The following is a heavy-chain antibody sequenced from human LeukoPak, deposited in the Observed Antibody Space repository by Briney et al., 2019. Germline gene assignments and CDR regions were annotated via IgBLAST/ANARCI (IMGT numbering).Heavy chain of an antibody. V-gene: IGHV3-48*01. D-gene: IGHD3-10*01. CDR1: GFTFSSYS. J-gene: IGHJ4*02. CDR2: ISSSSSTI. CDR3: ARESEGSGSPLDY. Sequence: GGSLRLSCAASGFTFSSYSMNWVRQAPGKGLEWVSYISSSSSTIYYADSVKGRFIISRDNAKNSLYLQMNRLRAEDTAVYYGARESEGSGSPLDYWGQGTLVTVSS.